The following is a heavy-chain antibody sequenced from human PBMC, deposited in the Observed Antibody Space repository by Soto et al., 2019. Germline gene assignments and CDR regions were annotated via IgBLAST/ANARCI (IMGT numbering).Heavy chain of an antibody. CDR2: ISGSGGST. D-gene: IGHD2-2*01. CDR1: GFTFSSYA. CDR3: AKGRGYCSSTSCDVGSDY. Sequence: EVQLLESGGGLVQPGGSLRLSCAASGFTFSSYAMSWVRQAPGKGLEWVSAISGSGGSTYYADSVKGRFTISRDNSKNTLYLQMNSLRAEDTAVYYCAKGRGYCSSTSCDVGSDYWGQGTLVTVCS. V-gene: IGHV3-23*01. J-gene: IGHJ4*02.